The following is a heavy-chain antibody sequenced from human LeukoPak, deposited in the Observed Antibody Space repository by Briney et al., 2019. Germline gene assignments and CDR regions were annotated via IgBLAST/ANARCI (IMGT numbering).Heavy chain of an antibody. Sequence: GGSLRLSCAASGFTFSTSWMHWVRQGPGKGLVWVSRIYSDGSFTSYADSVKGRFTISRDNAKNTVYLQMSSLRAEDTAVYYCARGQPGHAFDIWGQGTMVTVSS. J-gene: IGHJ3*02. V-gene: IGHV3-74*01. CDR3: ARGQPGHAFDI. CDR1: GFTFSTSW. CDR2: IYSDGSFT. D-gene: IGHD2-2*01.